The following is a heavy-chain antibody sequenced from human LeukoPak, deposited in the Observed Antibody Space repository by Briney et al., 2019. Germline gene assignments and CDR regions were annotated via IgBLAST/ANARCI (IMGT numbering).Heavy chain of an antibody. D-gene: IGHD3-10*01. CDR2: ISGSSDYI. Sequence: GGSLRPSCAASGFTFSTYAMNWVRQAPGKGLEWVSSISGSSDYIYYADSVKGRFTISRDNAKNSLYLQMNSLRAKDTAVYYCARFYGSGSPPFDYWGQGTLVTVSS. CDR3: ARFYGSGSPPFDY. J-gene: IGHJ4*02. CDR1: GFTFSTYA. V-gene: IGHV3-21*01.